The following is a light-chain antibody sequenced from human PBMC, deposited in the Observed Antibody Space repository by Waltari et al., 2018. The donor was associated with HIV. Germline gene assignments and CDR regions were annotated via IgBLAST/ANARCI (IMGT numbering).Light chain of an antibody. V-gene: IGKV1-39*01. Sequence: DVQMTQSPSSLSASVGHGVTITCRASQTISGYLHWYQQKPVKAPKLLIYSASNLQSGVPPRFSGSGSGTDYTLTISSLQPEDFATYYCQQIYSIPRSFDQGTRVEIK. CDR3: QQIYSIPRS. CDR1: QTISGY. J-gene: IGKJ1*01. CDR2: SAS.